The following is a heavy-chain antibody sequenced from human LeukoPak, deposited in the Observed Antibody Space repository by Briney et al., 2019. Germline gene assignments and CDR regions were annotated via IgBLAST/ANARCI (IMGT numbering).Heavy chain of an antibody. D-gene: IGHD6-19*01. Sequence: SQTLSLTCGISGDSVSSDSAAWNWIRQSPSRGLEWLGRTYYRPKWYHDYSVSVKSRITINPDTSKNQFSLQLNSVTPEDTAVYYCARAVAGTEGWFNSWGQGTLVTVSS. CDR3: ARAVAGTEGWFNS. V-gene: IGHV6-1*01. J-gene: IGHJ5*01. CDR1: GDSVSSDSAA. CDR2: TYYRPKWYH.